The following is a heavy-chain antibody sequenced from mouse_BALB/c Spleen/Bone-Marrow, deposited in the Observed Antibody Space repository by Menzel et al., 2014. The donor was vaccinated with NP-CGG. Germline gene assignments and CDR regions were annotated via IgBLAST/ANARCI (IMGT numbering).Heavy chain of an antibody. Sequence: EVNVVESGGGLVQPGGSRKLSCAASGFTFSSFGMHWVRQAPEKGLEWVAYISNGSSTIYYADTVKGRFTISRDNPKNTLMLQMTSLRYEDTAMYYCARKGAMITHYYAMDYWGQGTSVTVSS. CDR1: GFTFSSFG. V-gene: IGHV5-17*02. D-gene: IGHD2-4*01. J-gene: IGHJ4*01. CDR2: ISNGSSTI. CDR3: ARKGAMITHYYAMDY.